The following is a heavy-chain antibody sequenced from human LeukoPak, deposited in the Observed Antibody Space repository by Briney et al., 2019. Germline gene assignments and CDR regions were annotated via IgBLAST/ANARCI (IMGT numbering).Heavy chain of an antibody. CDR2: IYSGGST. CDR1: GYSISSGYY. D-gene: IGHD3-22*01. J-gene: IGHJ4*02. CDR3: ARVGYYYDSSGSGSFDY. V-gene: IGHV3-66*01. Sequence: ETLSLTCTVSGYSISSGYYWGWIRQPPGKGLEWVSVIYSGGSTYYADSVKGRFTISRDNAKNSLYLQMNSLRAEDTAVYYCARVGYYYDSSGSGSFDYWGQGTLVTVSS.